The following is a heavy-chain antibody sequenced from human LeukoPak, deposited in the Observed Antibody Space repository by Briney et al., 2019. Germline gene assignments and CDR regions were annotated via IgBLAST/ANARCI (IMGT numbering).Heavy chain of an antibody. D-gene: IGHD6-19*01. J-gene: IGHJ4*02. CDR2: IDVSGDTE. CDR3: AQGYSSGWYPN. V-gene: IGHV3-23*01. CDR1: GFTITNYG. Sequence: GESLRLSCAVSGFTITNYGMSWVRQAPGKGLEWVSAIDVSGDTEYYADSVKGRFIISRDNSRNTLYLQINSLRGEDTALYYCAQGYSSGWYPNWGQGTLVTVSS.